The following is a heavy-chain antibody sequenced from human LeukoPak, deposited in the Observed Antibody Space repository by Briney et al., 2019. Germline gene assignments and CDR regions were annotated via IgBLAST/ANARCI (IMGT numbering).Heavy chain of an antibody. CDR3: ARDPRSSGWTTDY. CDR1: GFTFSSYS. J-gene: IGHJ4*02. CDR2: ISSSSSYI. V-gene: IGHV3-21*01. Sequence: GGSLRLSCAASGFTFSSYSMNWVRQAPGKGLEWVSTISSSSSYIYYADSVKGRFTISRDNAKNSLYLQMNSLRAEDTAVYYCARDPRSSGWTTDYWGQGTLVTVSS. D-gene: IGHD6-19*01.